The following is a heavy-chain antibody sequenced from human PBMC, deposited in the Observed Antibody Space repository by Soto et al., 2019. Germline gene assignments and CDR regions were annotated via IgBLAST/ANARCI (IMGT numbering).Heavy chain of an antibody. D-gene: IGHD5-12*01. J-gene: IGHJ4*02. CDR3: AKAIGYSGYKDGDY. CDR2: ISGSGGST. CDR1: GFTFSSYA. V-gene: IGHV3-23*01. Sequence: GGSLRLSCAASGFTFSSYAMSWVRQAPGEGLEWVSAISGSGGSTYYADSVKGRFTISRDNSKNTLYLQMNSLRAEDTAVYYCAKAIGYSGYKDGDYWGQGTLVTVSS.